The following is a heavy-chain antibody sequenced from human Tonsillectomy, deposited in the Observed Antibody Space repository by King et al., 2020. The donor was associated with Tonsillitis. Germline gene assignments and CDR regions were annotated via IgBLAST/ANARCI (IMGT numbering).Heavy chain of an antibody. CDR3: ARGSRQWLVRSYYFDY. CDR2: INHSGST. Sequence: VQLQQWGAGLLNPSETLSLTCAVYGGSFSGYYWSWIRQPPGKGLEWIGEINHSGSTNYNPSLKSRVTISVDTSKNQFSLKLSSVTAADTAVYYCARGSRQWLVRSYYFDYWGQGTLVTVSS. J-gene: IGHJ4*02. D-gene: IGHD6-19*01. V-gene: IGHV4-34*01. CDR1: GGSFSGYY.